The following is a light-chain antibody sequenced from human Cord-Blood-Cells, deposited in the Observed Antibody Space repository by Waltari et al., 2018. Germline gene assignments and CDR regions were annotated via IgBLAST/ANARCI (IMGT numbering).Light chain of an antibody. CDR1: SSNSGSNT. CDR2: IRN. V-gene: IGLV1-44*01. J-gene: IGLJ3*02. Sequence: QSVQPQTPSASGHPGQRVTTPCSGSSSNSGSNTVNWYQHPPGTAPKLLIYIRNHRPSGVPDRVSGSKSGTSASLAISGLQSEDEADYYCAAWDDSLNGRVVGGGTKLTVL. CDR3: AAWDDSLNGRV.